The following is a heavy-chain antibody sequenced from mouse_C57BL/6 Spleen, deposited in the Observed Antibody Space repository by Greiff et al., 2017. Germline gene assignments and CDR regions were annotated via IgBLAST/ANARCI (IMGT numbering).Heavy chain of an antibody. CDR2: ISSGSSTI. Sequence: EVQVVESGGGLVKPGGSLKLSCAASGFTFSDYGLHWVRQAPEKGLEWVAYISSGSSTIYYADTVKGRFTISRDNAKNTLFLQMTSLRSEDTAMYYCAREDLGAMDYWGQGTSVTVSS. CDR1: GFTFSDYG. CDR3: AREDLGAMDY. V-gene: IGHV5-17*01. J-gene: IGHJ4*01.